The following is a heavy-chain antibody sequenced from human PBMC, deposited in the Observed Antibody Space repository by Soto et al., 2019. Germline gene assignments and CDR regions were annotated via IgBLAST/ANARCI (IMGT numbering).Heavy chain of an antibody. V-gene: IGHV4-61*01. CDR2: IYYSGST. CDR3: ASNVDFWSGYPIPYYFDY. D-gene: IGHD3-3*01. Sequence: PSETLSLTCTVSGGSVSSGSYYWSWIRQPPGKGLEWIGYIYYSGSTNYNLSLKSRVTISVDTSKNQFSLKLSSVTAADTAVYYCASNVDFWSGYPIPYYFDYWGQGTLVTVSS. CDR1: GGSVSSGSYY. J-gene: IGHJ4*02.